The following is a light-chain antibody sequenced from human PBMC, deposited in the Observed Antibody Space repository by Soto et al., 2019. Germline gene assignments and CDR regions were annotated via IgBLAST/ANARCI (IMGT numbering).Light chain of an antibody. CDR2: DAS. CDR1: QDISNY. Sequence: EIQMTQSPASLSSSVGDRVTITCQASQDISNYLNWYQQKPGKAPKLLIYDASNLETGVPSRFSGSGSGTDFTFTISSLQPEDIATYYCHQYDNLPRTLGQGTKLEIK. CDR3: HQYDNLPRT. J-gene: IGKJ2*01. V-gene: IGKV1-33*01.